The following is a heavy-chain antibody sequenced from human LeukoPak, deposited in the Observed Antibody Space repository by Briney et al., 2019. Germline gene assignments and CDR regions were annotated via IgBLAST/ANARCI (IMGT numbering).Heavy chain of an antibody. CDR3: ARAYGSGSYLPGY. CDR1: GFTFSSYS. V-gene: IGHV3-7*01. J-gene: IGHJ4*02. CDR2: IKTDGSEK. D-gene: IGHD3-10*01. Sequence: LPGGSLRLSCAASGFTFSSYSMNWVRQAPGKGLEWVANIKTDGSEKYYVDSVRGRFTISRDNAKNSLYLQVNSLRDEDTAIYYCARAYGSGSYLPGYWGQGTLVTVSS.